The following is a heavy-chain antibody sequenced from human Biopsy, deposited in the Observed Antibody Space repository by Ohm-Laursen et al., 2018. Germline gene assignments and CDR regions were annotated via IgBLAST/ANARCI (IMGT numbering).Heavy chain of an antibody. Sequence: SLRLSCKGSGYIVDTYWFPWVRHLPGKGLEWFGIIFPRDSDTAYSPSFQGQVTTSVDKSISTAYLQWSSLKASDTAMYFCARLRYESVWGSYGSSAFDIWGRGTMVTVSS. V-gene: IGHV5-51*01. J-gene: IGHJ3*02. D-gene: IGHD3-16*01. CDR1: GYIVDTYW. CDR3: ARLRYESVWGSYGSSAFDI. CDR2: IFPRDSDT.